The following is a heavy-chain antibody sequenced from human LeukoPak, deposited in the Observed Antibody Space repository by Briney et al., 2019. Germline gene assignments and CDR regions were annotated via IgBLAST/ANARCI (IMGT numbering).Heavy chain of an antibody. D-gene: IGHD3-3*01. CDR1: GGSISSSRYY. Sequence: KTSETLSLTCTVSGGSISSSRYYWGWIRQPPGKGLEWMGSIYYSGSTYYNPSLKSRVTISVDTSKNQFSLKLSSVTAADTAVYYCARLRFGGYYHIRPRAQYYFDYWGQGTLVTVSS. J-gene: IGHJ4*02. V-gene: IGHV4-39*01. CDR3: ARLRFGGYYHIRPRAQYYFDY. CDR2: IYYSGST.